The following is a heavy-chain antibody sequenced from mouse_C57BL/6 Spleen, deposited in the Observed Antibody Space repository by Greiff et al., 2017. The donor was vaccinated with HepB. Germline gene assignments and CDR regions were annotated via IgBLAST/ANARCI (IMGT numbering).Heavy chain of an antibody. Sequence: VQLQQPGAELVKPGASVKLSCKASGYTFTSYWMQWVKQRPGQGLEWIGEIDPSDSYTNYTQKFKGKTTLTADTSSSTAYMPLRSLTSEDSAVYYCARGKGNYDDYWGQGTTLTVSS. J-gene: IGHJ2*01. CDR3: ARGKGNYDDY. V-gene: IGHV1-50*01. CDR2: IDPSDSYT. CDR1: GYTFTSYW.